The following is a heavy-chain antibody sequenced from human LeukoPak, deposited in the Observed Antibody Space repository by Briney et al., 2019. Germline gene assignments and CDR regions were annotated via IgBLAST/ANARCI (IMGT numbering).Heavy chain of an antibody. CDR1: GGSISRYY. J-gene: IGHJ4*02. V-gene: IGHV4-59*12. Sequence: SETLSLTCTVSGGSISRYYWSWIRQPPGKGLEWIGYIYYSGSTNYNPSLKSRVTISVDTSKNQFSLKLSSVTAADTAVYYCARGLGYCTNGVCYFDYWGQGTLVTVSS. CDR2: IYYSGST. D-gene: IGHD2-8*01. CDR3: ARGLGYCTNGVCYFDY.